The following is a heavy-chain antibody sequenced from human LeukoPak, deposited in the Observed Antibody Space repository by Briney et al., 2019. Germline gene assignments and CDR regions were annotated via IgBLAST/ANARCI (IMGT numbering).Heavy chain of an antibody. CDR1: GYTFTSYG. D-gene: IGHD5-12*01. Sequence: GASVKVSCKASGYTFTSYGISWVRQDPGQGLEWMGWISAYNGNTNYAQKLQGRVTMTTDTSTSTAYMELRSLRSDDTAVYYCARVKGDVATNLYGYFDYWGQGTLVTVSS. V-gene: IGHV1-18*04. CDR2: ISAYNGNT. CDR3: ARVKGDVATNLYGYFDY. J-gene: IGHJ4*02.